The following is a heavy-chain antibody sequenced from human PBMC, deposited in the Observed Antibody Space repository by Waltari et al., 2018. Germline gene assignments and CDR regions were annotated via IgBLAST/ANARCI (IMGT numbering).Heavy chain of an antibody. Sequence: QVQLQESGPGLVKPSETLSLTCTVSGGSINIYYWSWIRQPPGKGLEWIGYVYYTGNTTYHPALESRVTLSADTSKNQVSLMLRSVTAADTAVYYCARGMSSVWYGPFDYWGQGTLVTVSS. D-gene: IGHD6-19*01. CDR1: GGSINIYY. J-gene: IGHJ4*02. CDR3: ARGMSSVWYGPFDY. CDR2: VYYTGNT. V-gene: IGHV4-59*08.